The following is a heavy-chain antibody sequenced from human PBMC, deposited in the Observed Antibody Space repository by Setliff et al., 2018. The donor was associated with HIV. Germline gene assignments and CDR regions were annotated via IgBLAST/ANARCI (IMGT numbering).Heavy chain of an antibody. J-gene: IGHJ3*02. D-gene: IGHD2-21*01. CDR2: IIPFFGTS. CDR3: GNLAYCHGDCYSTGASDI. V-gene: IGHV1-69*13. CDR1: GGTFSSYA. Sequence: SVKVSCKASGGTFSSYAFSWVRQAPGQGLEWMGGIIPFFGTSKYPQNFQGRVTITADESTSTAYMELSSLTSEDTAVYYCGNLAYCHGDCYSTGASDIWGQGTMVTVSS.